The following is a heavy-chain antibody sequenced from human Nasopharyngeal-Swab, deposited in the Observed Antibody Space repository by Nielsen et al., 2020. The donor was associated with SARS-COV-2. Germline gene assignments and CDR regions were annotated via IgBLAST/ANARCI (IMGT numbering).Heavy chain of an antibody. V-gene: IGHV3-30*03. J-gene: IGHJ4*02. CDR2: ISYDGNTK. CDR1: GFSFSSYG. Sequence: GESLKISCAASGFSFSSYGLHWVRQAPGKGLEWVAVISYDGNTKYYADSVKGRFTISRDNSKNTLYLLINSLRVEDTAMFYCARNRYCDSTTCRKEFDYWGQGTLVTVSS. CDR3: ARNRYCDSTTCRKEFDY. D-gene: IGHD2-2*01.